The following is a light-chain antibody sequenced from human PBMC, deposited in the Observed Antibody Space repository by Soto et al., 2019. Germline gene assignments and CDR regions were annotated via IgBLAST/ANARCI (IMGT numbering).Light chain of an antibody. J-gene: IGLJ1*01. CDR1: SSNIGAGYD. Sequence: QPVLTQAPSGSGVPGQRGSISCTRSSSNIGAGYDVHWYQQLPGTAPKLLIYGNSNRPSGVPDRFSGSKSGTSASLAITGLQAEDEADYYCQSYDSSLSGYVFGTGTKVTVL. CDR2: GNS. CDR3: QSYDSSLSGYV. V-gene: IGLV1-40*01.